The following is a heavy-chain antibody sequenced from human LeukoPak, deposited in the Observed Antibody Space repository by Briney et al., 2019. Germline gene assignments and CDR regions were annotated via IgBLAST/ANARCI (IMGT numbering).Heavy chain of an antibody. D-gene: IGHD3-10*01. J-gene: IGHJ4*02. Sequence: SETLSLTCTVSGGSISGYYWSWIRQPAGKGLEWIGRIYISGSTNYNPSLKSRVTISVDTSKNQFSLKLSSVTAADTAVYYCARVMVRGVIPKYYFDYWGQGTLVTVSS. CDR2: IYISGST. CDR1: GGSISGYY. CDR3: ARVMVRGVIPKYYFDY. V-gene: IGHV4-4*07.